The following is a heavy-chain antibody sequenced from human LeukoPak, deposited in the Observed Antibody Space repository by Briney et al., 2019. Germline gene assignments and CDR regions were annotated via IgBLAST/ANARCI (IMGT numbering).Heavy chain of an antibody. J-gene: IGHJ4*02. CDR1: GFTFRKYW. CDR2: ISYDGSNK. CDR3: ATVTRSLFDY. Sequence: PGGSLRLSCAASGFTFRKYWLHWVRQAPGKGLEWVAVISYDGSNKYYADSVKGRFTISRDNSKNTLYLQMNSLRAEDTAVYYCATVTRSLFDYWGQGTLVTVSS. V-gene: IGHV3-30-3*01. D-gene: IGHD4-17*01.